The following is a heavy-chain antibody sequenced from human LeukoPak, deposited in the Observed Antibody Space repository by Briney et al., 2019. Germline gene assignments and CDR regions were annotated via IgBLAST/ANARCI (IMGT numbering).Heavy chain of an antibody. V-gene: IGHV4-39*01. Sequence: SETLSLTCTVSGGSISSSSYYWGWIRQPPGKGLEWIGSIYYSGSTYYNPSLKSRVTISVDTSKNQFSLKLSSVTAADTAVYYCARPSKGCSSTSCTHNWFDPWGQGTLVTVSS. CDR3: ARPSKGCSSTSCTHNWFDP. D-gene: IGHD2-2*01. J-gene: IGHJ5*02. CDR1: GGSISSSSYY. CDR2: IYYSGST.